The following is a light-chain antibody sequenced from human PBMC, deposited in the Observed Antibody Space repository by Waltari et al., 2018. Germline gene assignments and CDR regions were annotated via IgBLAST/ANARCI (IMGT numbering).Light chain of an antibody. Sequence: SSELTQDPAVSVALGQTVRITCQGDSLRSYYASWYQQKPGQAPVLFIYGKNNRPAGIPDRFSGSSSGNTASLTITGAQAEDEADYYCNSRDSSGNLFGGGTKLTVL. CDR1: SLRSYY. J-gene: IGLJ2*01. V-gene: IGLV3-19*01. CDR3: NSRDSSGNL. CDR2: GKN.